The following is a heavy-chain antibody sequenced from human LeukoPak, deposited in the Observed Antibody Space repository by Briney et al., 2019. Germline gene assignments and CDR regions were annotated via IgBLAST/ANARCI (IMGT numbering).Heavy chain of an antibody. CDR3: ARGEDSSGWFVY. CDR2: INHSGST. V-gene: IGHV4-34*01. CDR1: GGSFSGYY. J-gene: IGHJ4*02. Sequence: SETLSLTCAVYGGSFSGYYWSWIREPPGKGLEWIGEINHSGSTNYNPSLKSRVTISVDTSKNQFSLKLSSVTAADTAVYYCARGEDSSGWFVYWGQGTPVTVSS. D-gene: IGHD6-19*01.